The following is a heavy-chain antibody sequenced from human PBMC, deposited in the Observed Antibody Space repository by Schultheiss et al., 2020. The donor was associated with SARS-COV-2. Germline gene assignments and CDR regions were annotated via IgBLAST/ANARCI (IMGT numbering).Heavy chain of an antibody. Sequence: GGSLRLSCAASGFTFSNAWMSWVRQAPGKGLEWVGRIKSKTDGGTTDYAAPVKGRFTISRDDSKNTLYLQMNSLKTEDTAVYYCARVHYYDSSGYVLWGQGTLVTVSS. J-gene: IGHJ4*02. CDR3: ARVHYYDSSGYVL. D-gene: IGHD3-22*01. V-gene: IGHV3-15*01. CDR1: GFTFSNAW. CDR2: IKSKTDGGTT.